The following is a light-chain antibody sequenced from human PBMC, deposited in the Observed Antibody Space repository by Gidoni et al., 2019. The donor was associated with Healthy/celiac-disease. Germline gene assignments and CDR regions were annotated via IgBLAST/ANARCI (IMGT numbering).Light chain of an antibody. J-gene: IGKJ1*01. CDR3: QQSYSTPPGX. V-gene: IGKV1-39*01. CDR1: QSISSY. Sequence: DIQMTQSPSSLSASVGDRVTITCRASQSISSYLNWYQQKPGKAPKLLIYAASSLQSGVPSRFSGSGSGTDFTLTISSLQPEDFATYYCQQSYSTPPGXVXQGTKVEIK. CDR2: AAS.